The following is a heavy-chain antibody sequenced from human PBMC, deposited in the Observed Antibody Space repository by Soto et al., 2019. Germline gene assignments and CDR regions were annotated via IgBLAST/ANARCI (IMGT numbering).Heavy chain of an antibody. D-gene: IGHD1-26*01. CDR2: ISGSGGST. J-gene: IGHJ4*02. Sequence: AGGSLRLSCAASGFTFSSYAMSWVRQAPGKGLEWVSAISGSGGSTYYADSVKGRFTISRDNSKNTLYLQMNSLRAEDTAVYYCAKDKGSIVGTIDYWGQGTLVTVSS. V-gene: IGHV3-23*01. CDR3: AKDKGSIVGTIDY. CDR1: GFTFSSYA.